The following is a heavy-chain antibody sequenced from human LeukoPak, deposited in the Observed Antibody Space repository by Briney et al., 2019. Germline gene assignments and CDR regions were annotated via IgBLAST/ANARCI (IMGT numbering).Heavy chain of an antibody. CDR1: GFIVSHNY. Sequence: GGSLRLSCAASGFIVSHNYMTWVRQAPGKGLEWISVIYIDGTTYYADSVKGRYTISRDQANNTLYLQMNSLRAEDTAVYYCARDYSSSSGKHAFDIWGQGTMVTVSS. J-gene: IGHJ3*02. CDR2: IYIDGTT. D-gene: IGHD6-13*01. V-gene: IGHV3-53*01. CDR3: ARDYSSSSGKHAFDI.